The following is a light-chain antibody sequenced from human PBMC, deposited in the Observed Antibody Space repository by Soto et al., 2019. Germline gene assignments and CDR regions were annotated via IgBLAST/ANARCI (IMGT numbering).Light chain of an antibody. CDR3: QQRSDWPWR. J-gene: IGKJ1*01. CDR1: ESVTNY. V-gene: IGKV3-11*01. Sequence: PGSRGPLSSRASESVTNYLAWYQQKPGQAPRLLVYDVSNRATGIPARFSGGGSGTDFTLTISNLEPEDFAVYSCQQRSDWPWRFGQGTKVE. CDR2: DVS.